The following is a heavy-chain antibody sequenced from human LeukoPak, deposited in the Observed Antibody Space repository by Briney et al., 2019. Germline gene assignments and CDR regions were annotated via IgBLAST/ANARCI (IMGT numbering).Heavy chain of an antibody. CDR3: AKGPGYSGYDNAFDI. CDR2: ISGSGGST. D-gene: IGHD5-12*01. V-gene: IGHV3-23*01. CDR1: GFTFSSYG. J-gene: IGHJ3*02. Sequence: GGTLRLSCAASGFTFSSYGMSWVRQAPGKGLEWVSAISGSGGSTYYADSVKGRFTISRDNSKNTLYLQMNSLRAEDTAVYYCAKGPGYSGYDNAFDIWGQGTMVTVSS.